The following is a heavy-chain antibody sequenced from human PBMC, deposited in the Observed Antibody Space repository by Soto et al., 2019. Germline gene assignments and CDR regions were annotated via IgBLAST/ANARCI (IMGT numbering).Heavy chain of an antibody. CDR3: ASTGNYGSGTSFRVDY. Sequence: ASVKVSGKASGYTFTGYYVHWVRQAPGQGLEWMGWININSGGTIYPQKFQGRVTMTRDTSISTAYMELNSLKFDDTAVYYCASTGNYGSGTSFRVDYWGQGTLVTVSS. V-gene: IGHV1-2*02. J-gene: IGHJ4*02. CDR1: GYTFTGYY. CDR2: ININSGGT. D-gene: IGHD3-10*01.